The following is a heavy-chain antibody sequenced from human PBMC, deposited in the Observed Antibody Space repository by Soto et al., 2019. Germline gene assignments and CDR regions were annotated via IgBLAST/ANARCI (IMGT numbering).Heavy chain of an antibody. Sequence: HPGGSLRLSCAASEFNFRGYAMHWVRQAPGKGLDWVALISYDGSDTYYIDSVKGRFTISRDNSNSTLYLQMNDLRVEDTAVYYCAKDLGYGTFGFDYWGQGTLVTVSS. J-gene: IGHJ4*02. CDR2: ISYDGSDT. D-gene: IGHD3-16*01. CDR1: EFNFRGYA. V-gene: IGHV3-30*18. CDR3: AKDLGYGTFGFDY.